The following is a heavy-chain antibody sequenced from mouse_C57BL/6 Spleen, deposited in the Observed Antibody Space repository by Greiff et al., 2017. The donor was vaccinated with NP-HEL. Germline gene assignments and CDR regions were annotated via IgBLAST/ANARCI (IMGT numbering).Heavy chain of an antibody. D-gene: IGHD1-1*01. Sequence: EVQLQQSGPELVKPGASVKISCKASGYSFTDYNMNWVKQSNGKSLEWIGVINPNYGTTSYNQKFKGKATLTVDQSSSTAYMHLNSLTSEDSAVYYCACKAFITTVPSSYYFDYWGQGTTLTVSS. V-gene: IGHV1-39*01. CDR2: INPNYGTT. CDR3: ACKAFITTVPSSYYFDY. CDR1: GYSFTDYN. J-gene: IGHJ2*01.